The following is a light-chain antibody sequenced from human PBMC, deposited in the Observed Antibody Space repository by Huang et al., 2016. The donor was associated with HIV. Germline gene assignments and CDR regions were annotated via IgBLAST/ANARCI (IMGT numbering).Light chain of an antibody. V-gene: IGKV2-28*01. J-gene: IGKJ1*01. CDR1: QSLLHSNGYNY. CDR3: MQALETRRT. CDR2: LVS. Sequence: DIVMTQSPISLPVTPGESASISCRSSQSLLHSNGYNYLDWYLQNPGQSPQLLIFLVSYRASGVPDRFSGSGSGTNFTLKISGVQAEDSGVYYCMQALETRRTFGQGTKVEIK.